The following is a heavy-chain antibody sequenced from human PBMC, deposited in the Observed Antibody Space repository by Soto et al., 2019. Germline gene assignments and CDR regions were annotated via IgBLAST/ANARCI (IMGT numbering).Heavy chain of an antibody. V-gene: IGHV1-18*01. Sequence: ASVKVSCKASGYTFTSYGISWVRQAPGQGLEWMGWISAYNGNTNYAQKLQGRVTMTTDTSTSTAYMELRSLRSDDTAVYYCARVLFGVVPSNYYYYMDVWGKGTTVTVSS. D-gene: IGHD3-3*01. CDR1: GYTFTSYG. CDR3: ARVLFGVVPSNYYYYMDV. J-gene: IGHJ6*03. CDR2: ISAYNGNT.